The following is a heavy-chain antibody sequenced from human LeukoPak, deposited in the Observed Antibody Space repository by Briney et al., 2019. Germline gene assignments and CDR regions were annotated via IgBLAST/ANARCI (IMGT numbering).Heavy chain of an antibody. V-gene: IGHV3-21*01. Sequence: GGSLRLSCAASGFTFSSYTMNWIRQAPGKGLEWVSSISGSSSFTYYAESVKGRFTISRDNAKDSLYLQMNRLRAAATALSYCARDSEAYYDILTGYYGGNWFAPWGQGTLVTVSS. D-gene: IGHD3-9*01. CDR1: GFTFSSYT. CDR2: ISGSSSFT. J-gene: IGHJ5*02. CDR3: ARDSEAYYDILTGYYGGNWFAP.